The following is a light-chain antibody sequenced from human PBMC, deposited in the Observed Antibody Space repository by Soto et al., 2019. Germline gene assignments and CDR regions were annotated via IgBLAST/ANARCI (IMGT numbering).Light chain of an antibody. CDR1: QTISNF. V-gene: IGKV1-39*01. CDR3: QQSYHTPYT. J-gene: IGKJ2*01. Sequence: DIQVTQSPSSLSASVGDRVTITCRASQTISNFLNWYQQKPGEAPKLLIFAASRLHSGVPSRFRGSKSETDFTLTISSLQPEDFATYSYQQSYHTPYTFGHGTKLEI. CDR2: AAS.